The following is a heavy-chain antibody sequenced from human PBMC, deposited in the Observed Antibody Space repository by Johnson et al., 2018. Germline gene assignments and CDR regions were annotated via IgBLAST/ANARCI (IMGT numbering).Heavy chain of an antibody. CDR2: IWHDGSNK. V-gene: IGHV3-33*01. J-gene: IGHJ1*01. CDR3: TREYDSSGYYLEYFQH. Sequence: QVQLVESGGGVVQPGRSLRLSCAASGFTFSTYGMHWVRQAPGKGLEWVALIWHDGSNKNYADSVKGRFTISRDNSKNTLYLQMNSLRAEDTAVYYWTREYDSSGYYLEYFQHWGQGTLVTVSS. D-gene: IGHD3-22*01. CDR1: GFTFSTYG.